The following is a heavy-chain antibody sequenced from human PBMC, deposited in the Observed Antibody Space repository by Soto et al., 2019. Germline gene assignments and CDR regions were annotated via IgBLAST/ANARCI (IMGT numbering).Heavy chain of an antibody. D-gene: IGHD3-10*01. V-gene: IGHV4-59*02. CDR2: MHYTGLP. CDR3: STHGSGSEMFDP. CDR1: GDSVSSDY. Sequence: PSETLSLTCSFSGDSVSSDYLTWIRQSPEKGLEWIGYMHYTGLPHYNPSLKSRLTISVDRSKNQFSLQLTSVTAADTAVYYCSTHGSGSEMFDPWGQGTMVTVSS. J-gene: IGHJ5*02.